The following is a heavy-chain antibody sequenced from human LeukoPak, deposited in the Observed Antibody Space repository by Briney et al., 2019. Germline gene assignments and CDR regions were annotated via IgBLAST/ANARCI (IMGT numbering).Heavy chain of an antibody. V-gene: IGHV1-8*01. CDR1: RYTFTSYD. CDR2: MNPNSGNT. D-gene: IGHD6-19*01. J-gene: IGHJ6*02. Sequence: ASVKVSCKASRYTFTSYDINWVRQATGQGLEWMGWMNPNSGNTGYAQKFQGRVTMTRNTSISTTYMELSSLRAEDTAVYYCARGQGAGGWYEVIYHYSGMDVWGQGTTVTVS. CDR3: ARGQGAGGWYEVIYHYSGMDV.